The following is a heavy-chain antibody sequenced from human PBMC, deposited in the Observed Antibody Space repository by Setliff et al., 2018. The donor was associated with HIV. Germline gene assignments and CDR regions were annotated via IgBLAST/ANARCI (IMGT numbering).Heavy chain of an antibody. CDR2: VEPQHGET. CDR1: GYTFTDYY. D-gene: IGHD4-17*01. CDR3: ARVQMAYAAFDV. Sequence: ASVKVSCKASGYTFTDYYMHWVQQAPGKGPEWMGRVEPQHGETIFAGKFQGRVTLSVDTSKHQFSLKLSSVTAADTAVYYCARVQMAYAAFDVWGQGTMVTVSS. V-gene: IGHV1-69-2*01. J-gene: IGHJ3*01.